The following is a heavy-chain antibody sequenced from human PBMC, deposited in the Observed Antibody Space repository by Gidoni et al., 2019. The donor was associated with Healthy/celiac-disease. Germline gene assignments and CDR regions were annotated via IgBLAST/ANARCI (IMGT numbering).Heavy chain of an antibody. J-gene: IGHJ2*01. V-gene: IGHV4-38-2*01. CDR1: GYSISSGYY. Sequence: QVQLQESGPGLVKPSETLSLTCAVSGYSISSGYYWGWLRQPPGKGLEWIGSIYHSGSTYYNPSLKSRVTISVDTSKNQCSLKLSSVTAADTAVYYCARASYSYWYFDLWGRGTLVTVSS. D-gene: IGHD1-26*01. CDR2: IYHSGST. CDR3: ARASYSYWYFDL.